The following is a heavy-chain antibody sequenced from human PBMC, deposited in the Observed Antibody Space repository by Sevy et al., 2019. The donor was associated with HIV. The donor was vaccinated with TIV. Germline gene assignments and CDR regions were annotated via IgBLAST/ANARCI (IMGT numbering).Heavy chain of an antibody. V-gene: IGHV3-11*01. J-gene: IGHJ4*02. CDR1: GFTFSDYY. CDR2: ISSSGSTI. Sequence: GGSLRLSCAASGFTFSDYYMSWIRQAPGKGLEWVSYISSSGSTIYYADSVKGRVTISRDNAKNSLYLQMNSLRAEDTAVDYGASVRRGGYDYWGQGTLVTVSS. D-gene: IGHD3-22*01. CDR3: ASVRRGGYDY.